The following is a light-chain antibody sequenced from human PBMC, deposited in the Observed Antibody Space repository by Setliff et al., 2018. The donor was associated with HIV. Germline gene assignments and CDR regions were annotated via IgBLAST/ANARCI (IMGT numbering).Light chain of an antibody. Sequence: QSALTQPASVSGSPGQSITISCTGPSSDGGGYNSVSWYQQHPGKVPKLMIYDVSNRPSGVSNRFSGSKSGNTASLTISGLQTEDEADYYCCSYSSGSTLFVFGPGTKVTVL. CDR3: CSYSSGSTLFV. V-gene: IGLV2-14*03. CDR2: DVS. J-gene: IGLJ1*01. CDR1: SSDGGGYNS.